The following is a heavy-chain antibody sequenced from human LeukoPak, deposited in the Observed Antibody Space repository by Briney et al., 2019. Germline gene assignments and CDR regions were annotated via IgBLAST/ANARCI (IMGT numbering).Heavy chain of an antibody. V-gene: IGHV3-7*01. CDR1: GFTFSSYW. D-gene: IGHD3-10*02. CDR3: AELGITMIGGV. CDR2: IKQDGSEK. Sequence: GGSLRLTCAASGFTFSSYWMSWVRQAPGKGLEWVANIKQDGSEKYYVDSVKGRFTISRDNAKNSLYLQMNSLRAEDTAVYYCAELGITMIGGVWGKGTTVTISS. J-gene: IGHJ6*04.